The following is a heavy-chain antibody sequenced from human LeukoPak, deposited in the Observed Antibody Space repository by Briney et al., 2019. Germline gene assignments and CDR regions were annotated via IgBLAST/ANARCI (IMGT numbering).Heavy chain of an antibody. J-gene: IGHJ5*02. CDR1: GYTFTSYG. D-gene: IGHD4-17*01. CDR2: ISAYNGNT. V-gene: IGHV1-18*01. Sequence: ASVKVSCKASGYTFTSYGIGWVRQAPGQGLEWMGWISAYNGNTNYAQKLQGRVTMTTDTSTSTAYMELRSLRSDDTAVYYCARSEDYGGPFDPWGQGTLVTVSS. CDR3: ARSEDYGGPFDP.